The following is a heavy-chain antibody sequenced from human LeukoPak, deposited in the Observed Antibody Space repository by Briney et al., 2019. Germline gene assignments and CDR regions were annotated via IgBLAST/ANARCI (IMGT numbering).Heavy chain of an antibody. CDR1: GGSISSSSSY. CDR2: IYYSGST. D-gene: IGHD6-6*01. J-gene: IGHJ6*03. Sequence: KPSETLSLTCTVSGGSISSSSSYWGWIRQPPGEGLEWIGSIYYSGSTYYNTSLKSRVTISVDTSKNQFSLKLSSVTAADTAVYYCARGLIAARAYYYYMDVWGKGTTVTVSS. CDR3: ARGLIAARAYYYYMDV. V-gene: IGHV4-39*07.